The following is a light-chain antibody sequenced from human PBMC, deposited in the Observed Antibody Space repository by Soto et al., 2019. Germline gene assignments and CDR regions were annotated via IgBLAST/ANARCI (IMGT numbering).Light chain of an antibody. CDR3: QQYNNWLLT. Sequence: EIVMTQSPATLSVSPGERATLYCRASQSVSSNLAWYQQKPGQAPRLLIYGASTRATGLPAWFSGSGSGTEFTLPISSLQSEDFAVYCCQQYNNWLLTFGGGTKVEIK. V-gene: IGKV3-15*01. J-gene: IGKJ4*01. CDR1: QSVSSN. CDR2: GAS.